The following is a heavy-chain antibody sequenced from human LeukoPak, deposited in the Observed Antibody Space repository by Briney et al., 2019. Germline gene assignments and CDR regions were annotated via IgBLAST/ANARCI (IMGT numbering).Heavy chain of an antibody. D-gene: IGHD3-16*01. CDR1: GFTFTGHN. CDR2: VSISSGTI. CDR3: SRAMSTFGGVRNYFDS. Sequence: GGSPRLSCAASGFTFTGHNMNWVRQAPGKGLEWVSFVSISSGTIYYADSVKGRFSISRDNAKSSLDLQMNSLRDEDTAVYYCSRAMSTFGGVRNYFDSWGQGTLVTVSS. V-gene: IGHV3-48*02. J-gene: IGHJ4*02.